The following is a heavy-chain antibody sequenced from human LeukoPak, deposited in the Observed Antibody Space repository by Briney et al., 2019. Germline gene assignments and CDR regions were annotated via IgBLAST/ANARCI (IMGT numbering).Heavy chain of an antibody. V-gene: IGHV3-48*01. J-gene: IGHJ4*02. D-gene: IGHD3-3*01. Sequence: GGSLRLSCAVSGFTFSSYKMNWVRQAPGKGLEWVSAISGDSNTIYYADSAKGRFIISRDNVKNSLFLQMNSLRAEDTAVYYCAREKADNDLDYWGQGTLVTVSS. CDR3: AREKADNDLDY. CDR2: ISGDSNTI. CDR1: GFTFSSYK.